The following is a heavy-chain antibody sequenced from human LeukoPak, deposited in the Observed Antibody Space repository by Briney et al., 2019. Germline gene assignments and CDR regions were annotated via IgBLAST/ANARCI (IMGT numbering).Heavy chain of an antibody. J-gene: IGHJ5*02. D-gene: IGHD3-3*01. Sequence: ASVRLSCKASGYTFSGYDIHWVRQAPGQGLEWMGWINPNSGGTNYAQKFQGRVTMTRDTSISTAYMELSRLRSDDTAVYYCARDGIRFLEWLGSWFDPWGQGTLVTVSS. CDR1: GYTFSGYD. CDR2: INPNSGGT. CDR3: ARDGIRFLEWLGSWFDP. V-gene: IGHV1-2*02.